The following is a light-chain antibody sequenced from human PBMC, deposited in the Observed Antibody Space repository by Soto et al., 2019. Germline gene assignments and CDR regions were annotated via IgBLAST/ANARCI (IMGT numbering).Light chain of an antibody. CDR2: DVN. CDR3: SSHSSRSTLVV. Sequence: QSALTQPASMSGSPGQSITISCTGNSSDVGGYNYVSWYRQHPGKAPKLMIYDVNNRPSGVPNRFSGSKSGNTASLTISGLQAEDEADYYCSSHSSRSTLVVFGGGTKLTVL. CDR1: SSDVGGYNY. J-gene: IGLJ2*01. V-gene: IGLV2-14*03.